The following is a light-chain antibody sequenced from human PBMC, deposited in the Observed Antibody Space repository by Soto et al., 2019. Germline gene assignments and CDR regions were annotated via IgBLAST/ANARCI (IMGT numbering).Light chain of an antibody. J-gene: IGKJ1*01. CDR3: QQYTSYLWT. Sequence: DIQMTQSPSTLSASVGDRVTITCRASQSISSWLAWYQQKPGKAPKLLIFKASSLDSGVPSRFSGSGSGTEFTLTISSLQPDDFATYYCQQYTSYLWTFGQGTKVEIK. CDR1: QSISSW. CDR2: KAS. V-gene: IGKV1-5*03.